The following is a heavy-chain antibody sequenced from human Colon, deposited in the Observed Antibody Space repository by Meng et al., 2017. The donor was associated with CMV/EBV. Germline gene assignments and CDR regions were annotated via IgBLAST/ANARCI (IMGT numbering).Heavy chain of an antibody. Sequence: GGSLRLSCAASGFTFSSYEMNWVRQAPGKGLEWVSYISSSSSTIYYADSVKGRFTISRDNAKNSLYLQMNSLRAEDTAVYYCARGDSSSPGEFDYWGQGTLVTVSS. D-gene: IGHD6-6*01. CDR2: ISSSSSTI. CDR3: ARGDSSSPGEFDY. V-gene: IGHV3-48*03. CDR1: GFTFSSYE. J-gene: IGHJ4*02.